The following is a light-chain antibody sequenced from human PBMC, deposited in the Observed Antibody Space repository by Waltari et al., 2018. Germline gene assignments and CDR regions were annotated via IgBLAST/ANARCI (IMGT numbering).Light chain of an antibody. Sequence: IMLTQSPGTLSLSPGERATLSGRASQSISRYLAWYQQKPGQAPRLLIYGASTRAPGIPDRFSGSGSGTDFSLTISGLEPEDAAVYYCQHHYRLPATFGQGTKVEIK. CDR3: QHHYRLPAT. CDR2: GAS. J-gene: IGKJ1*01. CDR1: QSISRY. V-gene: IGKV3-20*01.